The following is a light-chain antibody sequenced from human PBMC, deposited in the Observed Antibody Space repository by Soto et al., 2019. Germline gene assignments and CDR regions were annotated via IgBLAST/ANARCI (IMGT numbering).Light chain of an antibody. CDR1: SGHSAYT. CDR3: QTWGTGLQVE. CDR2: VDNNGIE. Sequence: QLVLTQSPSTSASLGASVKITCSLSSGHSAYTIAWHQHQSEKGPRFLLKVDNNGIETRGDGIPDRFSGSSSGGDHYLTISSLKSEDEADYYCQTWGTGLQVEFGGGTKLTVL. J-gene: IGLJ2*01. V-gene: IGLV4-69*02.